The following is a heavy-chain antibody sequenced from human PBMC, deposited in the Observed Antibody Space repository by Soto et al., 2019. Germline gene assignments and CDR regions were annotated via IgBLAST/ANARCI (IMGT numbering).Heavy chain of an antibody. CDR2: ISGSGGGT. CDR3: AKARGSRTPAPGTY. Sequence: GGSLILSCAASGFTFSNYDMSWVRQAPGKGLEWVSTISGSGGGTYYADSVKGRFTISRDNSKNTLSLQMNSLRAEDTAVYYCAKARGSRTPAPGTYWGQGILVTVSS. CDR1: GFTFSNYD. J-gene: IGHJ4*02. V-gene: IGHV3-23*01. D-gene: IGHD2-2*01.